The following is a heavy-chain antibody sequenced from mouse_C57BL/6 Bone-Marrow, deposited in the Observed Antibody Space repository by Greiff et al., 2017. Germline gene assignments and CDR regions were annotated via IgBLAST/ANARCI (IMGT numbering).Heavy chain of an antibody. CDR3: ARNYGSRFFAY. D-gene: IGHD1-1*01. J-gene: IGHJ3*01. Sequence: VQLQQSGAELARPGASVKLSCKASGYTFTSYGISWVKQRTGPGLEWIGEIYPRSGNTYYNEKFKGKATLTADKSSSTAYMELRSLTSEDSAVYFCARNYGSRFFAYWGQGTLVTVSA. CDR2: IYPRSGNT. V-gene: IGHV1-81*01. CDR1: GYTFTSYG.